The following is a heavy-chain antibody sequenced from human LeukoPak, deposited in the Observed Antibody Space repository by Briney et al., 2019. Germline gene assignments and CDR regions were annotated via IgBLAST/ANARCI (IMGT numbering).Heavy chain of an antibody. Sequence: SGPTLVNPTQTLTLTCSFSGFSLNTHGVGVAWIRQPPGKALEWLALIYWDDDKRYSPSLKSRLTITKDTSKNQVVLTMTNMDPVDTATYYCAHMGRPGFFDYWGQGTLVTVSS. CDR3: AHMGRPGFFDY. CDR1: GFSLNTHGVG. D-gene: IGHD3-16*01. V-gene: IGHV2-5*02. J-gene: IGHJ4*02. CDR2: IYWDDDK.